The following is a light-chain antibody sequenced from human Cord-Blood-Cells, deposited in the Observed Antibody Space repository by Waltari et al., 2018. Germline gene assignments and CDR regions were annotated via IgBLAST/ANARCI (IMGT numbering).Light chain of an antibody. J-gene: IGKJ3*01. Sequence: DIVITQSPYSLAASLGVRAHINCKSSPSVLYSSNNKNYLAWYQQKPGQPPKLLIYWASTRESGVPDRFSGSGSGTDFTLTISSLQAEDVAVYYCQQYYSTPFTFGPGTKVDIK. CDR2: WAS. CDR3: QQYYSTPFT. CDR1: PSVLYSSNNKNY. V-gene: IGKV4-1*01.